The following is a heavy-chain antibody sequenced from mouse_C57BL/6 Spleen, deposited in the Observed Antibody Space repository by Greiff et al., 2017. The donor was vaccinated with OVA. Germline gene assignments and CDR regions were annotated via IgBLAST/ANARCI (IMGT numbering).Heavy chain of an antibody. CDR2: ISYDGSN. CDR3: ARDAGVLDY. Sequence: VQLQQSGPGLVKPSQSLSLTCSVTGYSITSGYYWNWIRQFPGNKLEWMGYISYDGSNNYNPSLKNRISITRDTSKNQFFLKLNSVTTEDTATYYCARDAGVLDYWGQGTTLTVSS. CDR1: GYSITSGYY. V-gene: IGHV3-6*01. J-gene: IGHJ2*01.